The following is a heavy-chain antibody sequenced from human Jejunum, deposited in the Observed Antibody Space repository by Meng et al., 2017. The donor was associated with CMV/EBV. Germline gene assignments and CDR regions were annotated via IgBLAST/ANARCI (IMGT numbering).Heavy chain of an antibody. J-gene: IGHJ6*02. CDR2: IYYSGST. CDR1: YY. Sequence: YYWSWIRQPPGEGLEWVGYIYYSGSTNYNPSLKGRVTISVDTSKNQFSLKLSSVTAADTAVYYCARDSIVVVPAATGYYYYGMDVWGQGTTVTVSS. CDR3: ARDSIVVVPAATGYYYYGMDV. V-gene: IGHV4-59*01. D-gene: IGHD2-2*01.